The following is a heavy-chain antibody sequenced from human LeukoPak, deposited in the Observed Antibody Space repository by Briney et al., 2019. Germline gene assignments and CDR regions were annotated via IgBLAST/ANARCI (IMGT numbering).Heavy chain of an antibody. CDR3: AGAELELRAFDY. V-gene: IGHV4-34*01. Sequence: SETLSLTCAVYGGSFSGYYWSWIRQPPGKGLEWIGEINHSGSTNYNPSLKSRVTISVDTSKNQFSLKPSSVTAADTAVYYCAGAELELRAFDYWGQGTLVTVSS. D-gene: IGHD1-7*01. J-gene: IGHJ4*02. CDR1: GGSFSGYY. CDR2: INHSGST.